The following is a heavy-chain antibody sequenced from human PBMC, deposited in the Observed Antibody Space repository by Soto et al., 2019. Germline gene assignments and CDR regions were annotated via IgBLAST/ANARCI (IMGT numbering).Heavy chain of an antibody. CDR1: GFTFSDYY. CDR3: AREGPGSSSWFVDS. CDR2: ISSSSSYI. D-gene: IGHD6-13*01. J-gene: IGHJ4*02. Sequence: QVQLVESGGGLVKPGGSLRLSCAASGFTFSDYYMSWIRQAPGKGLEWLSYISSSSSYIHYADSVKGRFTISRDNAKNSLYLQMNRLRAEDTAVYYCAREGPGSSSWFVDSWGQGTLVTGSS. V-gene: IGHV3-11*05.